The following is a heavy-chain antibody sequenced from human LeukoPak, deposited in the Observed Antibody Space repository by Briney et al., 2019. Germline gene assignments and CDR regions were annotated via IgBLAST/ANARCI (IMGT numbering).Heavy chain of an antibody. CDR1: GYTFTGYY. D-gene: IGHD4-11*01. V-gene: IGHV1-2*02. CDR3: ARDANDYSNQNFDY. J-gene: IGHJ4*02. CDR2: INPNSGGT. Sequence: ASVKVSCKASGYTFTGYYMHWVRQAPGQGREWMGWINPNSGGTNYAQKFQGRVTMTRDTSISTAYMELSRLRSDDTAVYYCARDANDYSNQNFDYWGQGTLVTVSS.